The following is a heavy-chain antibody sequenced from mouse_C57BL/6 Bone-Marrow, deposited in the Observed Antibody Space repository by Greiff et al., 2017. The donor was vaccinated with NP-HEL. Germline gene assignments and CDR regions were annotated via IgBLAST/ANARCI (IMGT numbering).Heavy chain of an antibody. CDR1: GYTFTSYW. D-gene: IGHD2-5*01. CDR2: IDPSDSYT. CDR3: ALYYSNYGAY. Sequence: QVQLQQPGAELVRPGTSVKLSCKASGYTFTSYWMHWVKQRPGQGLEWIGVIDPSDSYTNYNQKFKGKATLTVDTSSSTACMQLSSLTSEDSAVYYCALYYSNYGAYWGQGTLVTVSA. V-gene: IGHV1-59*01. J-gene: IGHJ3*01.